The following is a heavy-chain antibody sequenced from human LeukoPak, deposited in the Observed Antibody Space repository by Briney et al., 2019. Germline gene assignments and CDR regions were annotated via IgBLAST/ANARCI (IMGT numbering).Heavy chain of an antibody. Sequence: ASVKVSCKASGYTFTSYDINWVRQATGQGLEWMGWMNPNSGNTGYTRKFQGRVTITRNTSISTAYMELSSLRSEDTAVYYCARGRIAARRRWFDPWGQGTLVTVSS. J-gene: IGHJ5*02. CDR1: GYTFTSYD. CDR3: ARGRIAARRRWFDP. CDR2: MNPNSGNT. D-gene: IGHD6-6*01. V-gene: IGHV1-8*03.